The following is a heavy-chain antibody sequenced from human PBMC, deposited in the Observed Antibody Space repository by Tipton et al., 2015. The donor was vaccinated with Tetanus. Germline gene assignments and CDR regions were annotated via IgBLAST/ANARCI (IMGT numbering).Heavy chain of an antibody. CDR1: GGSLSRYY. Sequence: LRLSCAVYGGSLSRYYWTWIRQPPGKGLESIGYIYYSGSTYYNPSLKSRVTISVDTSKNQFSLRLSSVTAADTAVYYCARDHGITWGGMGYYYGMDVWGQGTTVTVSS. CDR2: IYYSGST. CDR3: ARDHGITWGGMGYYYGMDV. J-gene: IGHJ6*02. D-gene: IGHD3-16*01. V-gene: IGHV4-30-4*01.